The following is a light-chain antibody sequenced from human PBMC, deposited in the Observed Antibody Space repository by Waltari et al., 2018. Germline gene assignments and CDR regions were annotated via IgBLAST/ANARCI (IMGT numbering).Light chain of an antibody. V-gene: IGLV2-14*03. J-gene: IGLJ1*01. CDR1: SSDVGGYNF. CDR2: DVI. CDR3: YSYTTSSTYV. Sequence: QSALTQPASASGSPGQSITISCTGTSSDVGGYNFVSWYQQHPGKAPKLMIYDVINRPSWVSILFSGSKSGNTASLTISGLQAEDYAYYYCYSYTTSSTYVFGTGTQVTVL.